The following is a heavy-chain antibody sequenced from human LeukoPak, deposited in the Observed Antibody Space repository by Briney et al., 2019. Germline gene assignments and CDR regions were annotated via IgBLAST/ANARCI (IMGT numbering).Heavy chain of an antibody. V-gene: IGHV4-38-2*02. CDR2: IYHSGST. Sequence: SETLSLTCTVSGYSISSGYYWGWIRQPPGKGLEWIGSIYHSGSTYYNPSLKSRVTISVDTSKNQFSLKLSSVTAADTAVYYCARGPLYCSSTSCYAPFDYWGQGTLVTVSS. J-gene: IGHJ4*02. D-gene: IGHD2-2*01. CDR3: ARGPLYCSSTSCYAPFDY. CDR1: GYSISSGYY.